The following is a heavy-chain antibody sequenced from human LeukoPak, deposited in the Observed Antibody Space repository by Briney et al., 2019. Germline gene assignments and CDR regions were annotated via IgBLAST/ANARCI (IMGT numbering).Heavy chain of an antibody. CDR2: IVVGSGNT. CDR3: AAGPITIFGVVNPLDY. D-gene: IGHD3-3*01. J-gene: IGHJ4*02. Sequence: ASVKVSCKASGFTFTSSAMQWVRQARGQRLEWIGWIVVGSGNTNYAQKFQERVTITRDMSTSTAYMELSSLRSEDTAVYCCAAGPITIFGVVNPLDYWGQGTLVTVSS. CDR1: GFTFTSSA. V-gene: IGHV1-58*02.